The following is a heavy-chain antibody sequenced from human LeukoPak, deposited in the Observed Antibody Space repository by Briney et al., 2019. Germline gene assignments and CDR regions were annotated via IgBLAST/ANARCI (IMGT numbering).Heavy chain of an antibody. Sequence: GGSLRLSCAASGFTFSDYYMSWIRQAPGKGLEWVSYISSSGNTIYYADSVKGRFTISRDNSKNTLYLQMNSLRAEDTAVYYCATSGRRIAVAGTDYWGQGTLVTVSS. V-gene: IGHV3-11*01. D-gene: IGHD6-19*01. CDR2: ISSSGNTI. J-gene: IGHJ4*02. CDR1: GFTFSDYY. CDR3: ATSGRRIAVAGTDY.